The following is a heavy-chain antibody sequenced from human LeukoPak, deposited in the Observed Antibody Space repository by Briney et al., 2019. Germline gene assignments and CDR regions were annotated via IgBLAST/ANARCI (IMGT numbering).Heavy chain of an antibody. CDR1: GFTFSSYG. D-gene: IGHD3-22*01. CDR3: AKDLGDSSGLDY. V-gene: IGHV3-30*02. J-gene: IGHJ4*02. Sequence: GGSLRLSCAASGFTFSSYGMHWVRQAPGKGLEWVAFIRYYGSNKYYADSVKGRFTISRDNSKNTLYLQMNSLRAEDTAVYYCAKDLGDSSGLDYWGQGTLVTVSS. CDR2: IRYYGSNK.